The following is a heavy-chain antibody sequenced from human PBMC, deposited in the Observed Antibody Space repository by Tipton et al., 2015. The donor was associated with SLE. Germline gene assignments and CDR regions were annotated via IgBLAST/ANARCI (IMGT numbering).Heavy chain of an antibody. CDR1: GFTFSSYA. Sequence: SLRLSCAASGFTFSSYAMHWVRQAPGEGLEWVGRTRNKANSYTTEYAASVKGRFTISRDDSKNSLYLQMNSLKTEDTAVYYCARVAGTANYEGGAFDIWGQGTMVTVSS. CDR3: ARVAGTANYEGGAFDI. CDR2: TRNKANSYTT. D-gene: IGHD6-19*01. J-gene: IGHJ3*02. V-gene: IGHV3-72*01.